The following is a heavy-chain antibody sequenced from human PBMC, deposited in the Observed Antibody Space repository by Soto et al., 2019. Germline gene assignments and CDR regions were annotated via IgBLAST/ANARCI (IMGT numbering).Heavy chain of an antibody. CDR2: IRGSSSPI. Sequence: EVQLVESGGGLVQPGGSLRLSCAAAGFTFGDYGMNWVRQAPGKGLEWVPYIRGSSSPIYYTDSVRGRFTISRDNAKNSLYLQMDGLRAKDRVVYYCVKTSPATVREISFDYWGPGTRVTVSS. D-gene: IGHD3-10*01. J-gene: IGHJ4*02. CDR1: GFTFGDYG. V-gene: IGHV3-48*01. CDR3: VKTSPATVREISFDY.